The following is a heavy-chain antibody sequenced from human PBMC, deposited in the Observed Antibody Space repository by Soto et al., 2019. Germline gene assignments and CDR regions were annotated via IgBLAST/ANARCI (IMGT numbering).Heavy chain of an antibody. V-gene: IGHV4-59*12. Sequence: SETLYLTCTVSGDSLNNYWWSSIRQPPGTGLVWLGYIHYGGSTSYSPSLPRRVTISVDTSKHQFSLKLSSVTAADTAVYYCVRTQPAGSGDIWGQGTMVTVSS. J-gene: IGHJ3*02. CDR3: VRTQPAGSGDI. CDR2: IHYGGST. CDR1: GDSLNNYW.